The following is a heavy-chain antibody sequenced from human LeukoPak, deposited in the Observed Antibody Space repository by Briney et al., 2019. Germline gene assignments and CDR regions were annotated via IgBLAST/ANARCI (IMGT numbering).Heavy chain of an antibody. D-gene: IGHD4-17*01. Sequence: SETLSLTCTVSRGSISSGSYYWGWIRQPPGKGLEWIGTIYYSGSTYYNPSLKSRVTISVDTSKNQFSLSLRSVTAADTALYFCGRQDYVTSYFDPWGQGTLVSVSS. CDR3: GRQDYVTSYFDP. J-gene: IGHJ5*02. CDR2: IYYSGST. CDR1: RGSISSGSYY. V-gene: IGHV4-39*01.